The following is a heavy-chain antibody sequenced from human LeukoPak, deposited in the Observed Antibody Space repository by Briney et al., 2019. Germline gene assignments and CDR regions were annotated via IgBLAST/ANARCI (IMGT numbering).Heavy chain of an antibody. V-gene: IGHV1-18*04. CDR1: GYTFTSYG. J-gene: IGHJ5*02. CDR2: ISAYNGNT. Sequence: ASVKVSCKASGYTFTSYGISWVRQAPGQGLEWMGWISAYNGNTNYAQRLQGRVTMTTDTSTSTAYMELRSLRSDDTAVYYCARASSLLTSWFDPWGQGTLVIVSS. D-gene: IGHD1/OR15-1a*01. CDR3: ARASSLLTSWFDP.